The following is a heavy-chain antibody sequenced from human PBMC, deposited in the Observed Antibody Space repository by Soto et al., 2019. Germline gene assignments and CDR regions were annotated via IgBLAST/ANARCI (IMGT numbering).Heavy chain of an antibody. V-gene: IGHV3-64*01. Sequence: EVQLVESGGGLVQPGGSLRLSCAASGLTFSTYAMHWVRQAPGKGLEYVSGISSNGDSTSYSNSVRGRFTISRDNSKNTLYLQMGSLRPEDMAVYYCGTRGYYYHYMDVWGKGTTVTVSS. J-gene: IGHJ6*03. CDR1: GLTFSTYA. D-gene: IGHD3-10*01. CDR2: ISSNGDST. CDR3: GTRGYYYHYMDV.